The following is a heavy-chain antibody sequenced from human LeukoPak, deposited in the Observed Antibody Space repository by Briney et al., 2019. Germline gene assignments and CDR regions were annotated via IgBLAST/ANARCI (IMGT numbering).Heavy chain of an antibody. D-gene: IGHD3-10*01. CDR2: INWNGGST. CDR1: GFTFDDYG. Sequence: PGGSLRLSCAASGFTFDDYGMSWVRQAPGKGLEWVSGINWNGGSTGYADSVKGRFTISRDNAENSLYLQMNSLRAEDTALYYCARITPYYGSGSYSVLSAFDIWGQGTMVTVSS. V-gene: IGHV3-20*04. J-gene: IGHJ3*02. CDR3: ARITPYYGSGSYSVLSAFDI.